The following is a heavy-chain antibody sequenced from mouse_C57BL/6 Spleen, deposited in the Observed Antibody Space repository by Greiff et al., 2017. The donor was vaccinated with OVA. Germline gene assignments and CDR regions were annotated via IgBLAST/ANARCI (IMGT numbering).Heavy chain of an antibody. J-gene: IGHJ4*01. CDR1: GYAFSSSW. Sequence: VQRVESGPELVKPGASVKISCKASGYAFSSSWMNWVKQRPGKGLEWIGRIYPGDGDTNYNGKFKGKATLTADKSSSTAYMQLSSLTSEDSAVYFCARSLRYYGSSYDYYAMDYWGQGTSVTVSS. D-gene: IGHD1-1*01. CDR3: ARSLRYYGSSYDYYAMDY. V-gene: IGHV1-82*01. CDR2: IYPGDGDT.